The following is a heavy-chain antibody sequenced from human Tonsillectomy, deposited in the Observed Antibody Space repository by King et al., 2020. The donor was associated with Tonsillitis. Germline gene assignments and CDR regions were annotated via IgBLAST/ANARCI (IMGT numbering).Heavy chain of an antibody. D-gene: IGHD3-10*01. V-gene: IGHV4-4*07. CDR1: GGSINSYY. J-gene: IGHJ5*02. Sequence: QLQESGPGLVKPSETLSLTCTVSGGSINSYYWSWIRQPAGKGLGGIGRIYTRGNTNSNPSLKSRVTMSVDTSKNQFSLKLSSVTAADTAVYYCARDGGGPFDPWGQGTLVTVSS. CDR3: ARDGGGPFDP. CDR2: IYTRGNT.